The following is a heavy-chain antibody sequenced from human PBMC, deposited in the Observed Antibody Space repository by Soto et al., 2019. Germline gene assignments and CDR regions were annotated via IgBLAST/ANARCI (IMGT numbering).Heavy chain of an antibody. J-gene: IGHJ6*02. D-gene: IGHD2-2*01. Sequence: EVQSLESGGGLVQPGGTLRLSCAASGFTFTSYAMKWVRQAPGKGLEWVSLIGESGTPTYYADSVKGRFTISTDNSGNTLFLEMYSLRAEDTAVYYCARYIPGVRYYGMDVWGQGTTVTVSS. V-gene: IGHV3-23*01. CDR1: GFTFTSYA. CDR2: IGESGTPT. CDR3: ARYIPGVRYYGMDV.